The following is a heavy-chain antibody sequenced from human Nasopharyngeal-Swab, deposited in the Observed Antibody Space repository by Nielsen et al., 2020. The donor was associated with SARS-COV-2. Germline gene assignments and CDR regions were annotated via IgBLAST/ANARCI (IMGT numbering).Heavy chain of an antibody. CDR1: GYSFTSYW. D-gene: IGHD2-21*01. J-gene: IGHJ6*03. Sequence: GESLKISCKGSGYSFTSYWISWVRQMPGKGLEWMGRIDPSDSYTNYSPSFQGHVTISADKSISTAYLQWSSLKASETAMYYCASPSRHIDYYYYYMGVWGKGTTVTVSS. V-gene: IGHV5-10-1*01. CDR3: ASPSRHIDYYYYYMGV. CDR2: IDPSDSYT.